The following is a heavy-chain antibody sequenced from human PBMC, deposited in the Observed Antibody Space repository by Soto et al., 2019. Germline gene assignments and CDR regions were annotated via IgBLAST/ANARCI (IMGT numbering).Heavy chain of an antibody. V-gene: IGHV4-30-4*01. CDR1: GGSISSGDYY. CDR2: IYYSGST. CDR3: ARSSIAAAGNWFDP. J-gene: IGHJ5*02. D-gene: IGHD6-13*01. Sequence: SETLSLTCTVSGGSISSGDYYWSWIRQPPGKGLEWIGYIYYSGSTYYNPSLKSRVTISVDTSKNQFSLKLSSVTAADTAVYYCARSSIAAAGNWFDPWGQGILVTVSS.